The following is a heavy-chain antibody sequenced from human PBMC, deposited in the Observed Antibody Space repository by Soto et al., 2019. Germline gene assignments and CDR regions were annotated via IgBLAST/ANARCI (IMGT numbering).Heavy chain of an antibody. CDR2: IFPGDSDT. CDR3: VRPNFGALTHFDF. Sequence: VESLKISCKAIGYTFTNYWIGCVLQTPGKGLEWMGIIFPGDSDTRYNPSFEGQVTVSADESISTAYLQWNTLKASDTAMYYCVRPNFGALTHFDFWGQGTLVTVSS. J-gene: IGHJ4*02. V-gene: IGHV5-51*01. CDR1: GYTFTNYW. D-gene: IGHD3-16*01.